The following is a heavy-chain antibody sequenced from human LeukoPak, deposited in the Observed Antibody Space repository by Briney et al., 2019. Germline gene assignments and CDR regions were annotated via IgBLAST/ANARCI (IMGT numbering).Heavy chain of an antibody. V-gene: IGHV3-30*04. CDR3: ARDRRTWIQLWEFDY. CDR2: ISYDGSNK. Sequence: PGGSLRLSCAASGFTFSSYAMHWVRQAPGKGLEWVAVISYDGSNKYYADSVKGRFTISRDNSKNTLYLQMNSLRAEDTAVYYCARDRRTWIQLWEFDYWGQGTLVTVSS. D-gene: IGHD5-18*01. CDR1: GFTFSSYA. J-gene: IGHJ4*02.